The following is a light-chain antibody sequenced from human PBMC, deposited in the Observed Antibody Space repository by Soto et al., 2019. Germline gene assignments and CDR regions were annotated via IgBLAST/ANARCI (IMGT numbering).Light chain of an antibody. CDR2: EVS. V-gene: IGLV2-14*01. J-gene: IGLJ2*01. CDR1: SSDVGGYDY. Sequence: QSVLTQPASVSGSPGQSITISCTGTSSDVGGYDYVSWYQQHPGKAPKLMIYEVSNGPSGVSNRFYGSKSGNTASLTISGLQAEDEADYYCSSFTSSNTVIFGGGTKLTVL. CDR3: SSFTSSNTVI.